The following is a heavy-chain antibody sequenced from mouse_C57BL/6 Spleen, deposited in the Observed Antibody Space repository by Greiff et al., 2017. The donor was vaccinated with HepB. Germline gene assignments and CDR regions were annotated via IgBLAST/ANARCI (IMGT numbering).Heavy chain of an antibody. CDR1: GYTFTSYW. V-gene: IGHV1-53*01. Sequence: QVHVKQPGTELVKPGASVKLSCKASGYTFTSYWMHWVKQRPGQGLEWIGNINPSNGGTNYNEKFKSKATLTVYKSSSTAYMQLSSLTSEDSAVYYCAMGYRYWYFDVWGTGTTVTVSS. CDR2: INPSNGGT. D-gene: IGHD2-14*01. J-gene: IGHJ1*03. CDR3: AMGYRYWYFDV.